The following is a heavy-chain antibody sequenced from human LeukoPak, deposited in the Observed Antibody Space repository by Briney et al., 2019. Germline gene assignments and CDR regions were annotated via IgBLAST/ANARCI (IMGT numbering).Heavy chain of an antibody. V-gene: IGHV3-7*01. CDR3: AREWNIQYSMGVDY. CDR2: IAQDGGEK. CDR1: GFTFSSSF. Sequence: GGSLRLSCAASGFTFSSSFMSWVRQTPGKGLEWVANIAQDGGEKNYVVSVEGRFTISRDNAKNSLYLEMNLLGAEDTAVYYCAREWNIQYSMGVDYWGQGTLVTVSS. D-gene: IGHD3-3*01. J-gene: IGHJ4*02.